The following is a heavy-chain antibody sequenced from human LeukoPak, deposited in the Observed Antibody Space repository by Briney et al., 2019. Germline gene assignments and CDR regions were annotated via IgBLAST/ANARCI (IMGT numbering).Heavy chain of an antibody. V-gene: IGHV3-23*01. CDR3: AKLVTHFDY. Sequence: GGSLRLSCAASGFAFSSYAMSWVRQAPGKGLEWVSSISGSGGNTYYADSVKGRFTISRDNSKNTHYMQMNSLRAEDTAVYYCAKLVTHFDYWGQGTLVTVSS. CDR2: ISGSGGNT. D-gene: IGHD4-23*01. CDR1: GFAFSSYA. J-gene: IGHJ4*02.